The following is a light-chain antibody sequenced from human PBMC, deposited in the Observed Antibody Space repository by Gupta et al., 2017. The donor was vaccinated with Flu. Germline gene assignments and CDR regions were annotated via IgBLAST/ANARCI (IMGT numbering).Light chain of an antibody. V-gene: IGLV2-14*01. CDR1: SSDIGSYNY. CDR2: DVT. J-gene: IGLJ2*01. Sequence: SITISCTGTSSDIGSYNYVSWYQQHPGQAPKLLIYDVTNRPSGVSNRFSGSKSGDTASLTISGLKAEDEADYYCSSCTSTSTLVFGGGTKLTVL. CDR3: SSCTSTSTLV.